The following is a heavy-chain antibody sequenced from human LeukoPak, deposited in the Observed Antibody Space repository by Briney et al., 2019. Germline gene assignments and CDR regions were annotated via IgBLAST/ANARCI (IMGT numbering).Heavy chain of an antibody. CDR1: GFTFSSYA. CDR2: VSGSGGST. Sequence: GGSLRLSCAASGFTFSSYAMSWVRQAPGKGLEWVSAVSGSGGSTYYADSVQGRFTISRDDSKNTLYLQMNSLRAEDTAVYYCAKDYRYAIAAAGRQYDWFDSWGQGTLVTVSS. CDR3: AKDYRYAIAAAGRQYDWFDS. J-gene: IGHJ5*01. D-gene: IGHD6-13*01. V-gene: IGHV3-23*01.